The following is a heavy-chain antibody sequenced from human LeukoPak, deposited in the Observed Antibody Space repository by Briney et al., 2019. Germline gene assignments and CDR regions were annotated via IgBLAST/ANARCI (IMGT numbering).Heavy chain of an antibody. V-gene: IGHV3-21*01. Sequence: GGSLTLHCAASGFTFSNYSMNWVRQAPGQGLEGVSSISSSSSYIYYADSVKGRFTISRDNAKNSLYLQMNRLRAEETAVYYCARDREGLRFGLKYGMDVWGQGTTVSVSS. D-gene: IGHD5-12*01. CDR3: ARDREGLRFGLKYGMDV. CDR1: GFTFSNYS. J-gene: IGHJ6*02. CDR2: ISSSSSYI.